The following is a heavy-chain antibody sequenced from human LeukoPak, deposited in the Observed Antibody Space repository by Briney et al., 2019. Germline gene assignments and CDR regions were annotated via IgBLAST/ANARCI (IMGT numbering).Heavy chain of an antibody. V-gene: IGHV3-48*04. CDR1: GFTFSSYS. CDR3: ARDGTTYSSSSYYFDY. CDR2: ISSSSSTI. Sequence: PGGSLRLSCAASGFTFSSYSMNWVRQAPGKGLEWVSYISSSSSTIYYADSVEGRFTISRDNAKNSLYPQMNSLRAEDTAVYYCARDGTTYSSSSYYFDYWGQGTLVTVSS. J-gene: IGHJ4*02. D-gene: IGHD6-6*01.